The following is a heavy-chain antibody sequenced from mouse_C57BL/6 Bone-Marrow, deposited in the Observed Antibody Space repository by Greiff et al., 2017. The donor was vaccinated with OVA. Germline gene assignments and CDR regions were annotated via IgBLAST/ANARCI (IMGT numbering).Heavy chain of an antibody. CDR2: IYPGDGDT. V-gene: IGHV1-82*01. Sequence: VQLQQSGPELVKPGASVKISCKASGYAFSSSWMNWVKQRPGKGLEWIGRIYPGDGDTNYNGKFKGKATLTADKSSSTAYMQLSSLTSEDSAVYFCARTYYYCSKIDYAMDYWGQGTSVTVSS. D-gene: IGHD1-1*01. J-gene: IGHJ4*01. CDR3: ARTYYYCSKIDYAMDY. CDR1: GYAFSSSW.